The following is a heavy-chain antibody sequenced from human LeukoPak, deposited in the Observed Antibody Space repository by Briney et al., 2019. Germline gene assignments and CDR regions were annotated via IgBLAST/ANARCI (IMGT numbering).Heavy chain of an antibody. CDR2: IYTSGST. Sequence: PSETLSLTCTVSGGSISSYYWSWIRQPAGKGLEWIGRIYTSGSTNYNPSLKSRVTMSVDTSKNQFSLKLSSVTAADTAVYYWAVTYYYDSSGYEYFQHWGQGTLVTVSS. D-gene: IGHD3-22*01. J-gene: IGHJ1*01. CDR1: GGSISSYY. V-gene: IGHV4-4*07. CDR3: AVTYYYDSSGYEYFQH.